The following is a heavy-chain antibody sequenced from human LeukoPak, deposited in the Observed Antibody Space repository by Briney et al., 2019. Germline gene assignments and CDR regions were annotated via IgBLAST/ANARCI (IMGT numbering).Heavy chain of an antibody. CDR3: ARDNPLNWFDP. D-gene: IGHD1-14*01. CDR1: GGSISSYY. CDR2: IYYSGST. J-gene: IGHJ5*02. Sequence: PSETLSLTCTVSGGSISSYYWSWIRQPPGKGLEWIGYIYYSGSTNYNPSLKSRVTISVDTSKNQFSLKLSSVTAADTAVYYCARDNPLNWFDPWGQGTLVTVSS. V-gene: IGHV4-59*12.